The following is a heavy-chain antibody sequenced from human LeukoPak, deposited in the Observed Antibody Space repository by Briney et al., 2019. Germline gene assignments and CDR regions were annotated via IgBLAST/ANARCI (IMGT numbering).Heavy chain of an antibody. CDR3: ARLAPAFTGCANWLDP. Sequence: SETLSLTCTVSGGSIRSYYWSWIRQPPGKGLEWIAYISNTGSTNYNPSLKSRVTISEDTSQNQFSLKLTSVTAADTAVYYCARLAPAFTGCANWLDPWGQGTLVTVSS. J-gene: IGHJ5*02. D-gene: IGHD3-9*01. V-gene: IGHV4-59*08. CDR2: ISNTGST. CDR1: GGSIRSYY.